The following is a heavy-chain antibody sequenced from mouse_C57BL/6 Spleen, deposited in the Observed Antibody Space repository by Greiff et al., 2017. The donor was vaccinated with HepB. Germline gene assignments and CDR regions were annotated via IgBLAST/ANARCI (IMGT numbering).Heavy chain of an antibody. CDR2: ISDGGSYT. CDR3: AREVGEGAMDY. J-gene: IGHJ4*01. D-gene: IGHD1-1*02. CDR1: GFTFSSYA. Sequence: EVQLVESGGGLVKPGGSLKLSCAASGFTFSSYAMSWVRQTPEKRLEWVATISDGGSYTYYPDNVKGRFTISRDNATNNLYLQMSHLKSEDTAMYYCAREVGEGAMDYWGQGTSVTVSS. V-gene: IGHV5-4*01.